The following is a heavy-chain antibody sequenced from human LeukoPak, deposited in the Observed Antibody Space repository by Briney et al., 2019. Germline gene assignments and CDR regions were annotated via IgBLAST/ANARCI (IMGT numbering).Heavy chain of an antibody. D-gene: IGHD1-26*01. CDR3: ASAAGIVGVPHDPLTI. J-gene: IGHJ3*02. CDR2: INPSGGST. CDR1: GYTFTSNY. V-gene: IGHV1-46*01. Sequence: ASVKVSCKASGYTFTSNYIHWVRQAPGQGLEWMGIINPSGGSTSYAQKFQGRVTMTRDTSTSTVYMELSSLRSEDTAVYYCASAAGIVGVPHDPLTIWGQGTMVTVSS.